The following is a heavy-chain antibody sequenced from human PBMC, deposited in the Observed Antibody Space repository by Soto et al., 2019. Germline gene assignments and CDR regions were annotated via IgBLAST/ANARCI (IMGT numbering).Heavy chain of an antibody. CDR1: GGSISSGGYY. J-gene: IGHJ6*02. CDR2: IYYSGST. CDR3: ARVGRGYYDFRSGYRAGDGMDV. Sequence: LSLTCTVSGGSISSGGYYLSWIRQHPGKGLEWIGYIYYSGSTYYNPSLKSRVTISVDTSKNQFSLKLSSVTAADTAVYYCARVGRGYYDFRSGYRAGDGMDVWGQGTTVTVSS. V-gene: IGHV4-31*03. D-gene: IGHD3-3*01.